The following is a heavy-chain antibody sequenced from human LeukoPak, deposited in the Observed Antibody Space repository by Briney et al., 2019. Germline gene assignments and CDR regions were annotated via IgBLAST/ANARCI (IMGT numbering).Heavy chain of an antibody. CDR1: GGSISGYY. J-gene: IGHJ4*02. CDR2: VHYRGST. CDR3: ARTVSGYSNGLYDY. Sequence: SETLSLTCTVSGGSISGYYWSWIRQPPGKGLEWIGSVHYRGSTDYNPSLKTRVTISLDTSMKQFSLKLTSVTAADTAVYYCARTVSGYSNGLYDYWGQGTLVTVSS. D-gene: IGHD4-11*01. V-gene: IGHV4-59*01.